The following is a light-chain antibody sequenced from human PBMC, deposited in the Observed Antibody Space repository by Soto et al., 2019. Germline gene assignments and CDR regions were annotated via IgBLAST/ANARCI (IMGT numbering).Light chain of an antibody. Sequence: DIQMTQSPSILAGCVGDRVPITCRASQSISSWLAWYPQKPGKAPNLLIHKASHLESGVPSRFSGSGSGTEFTLTISSLQPGDFATYYCQHYNTYPWTFGQGTKVDIK. J-gene: IGKJ1*01. CDR1: QSISSW. CDR2: KAS. CDR3: QHYNTYPWT. V-gene: IGKV1-5*03.